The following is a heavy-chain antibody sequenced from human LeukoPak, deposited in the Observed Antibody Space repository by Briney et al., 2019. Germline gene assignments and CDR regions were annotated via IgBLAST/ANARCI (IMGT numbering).Heavy chain of an antibody. CDR3: AKSNGYGLVDI. CDR1: GFTFDDYA. CDR2: IYYSGST. J-gene: IGHJ3*02. V-gene: IGHV4-59*12. D-gene: IGHD3-10*01. Sequence: TGGSLRLSCAASGFTFDDYAMHWVRQAPGKGLEWIGYIYYSGSTNDNPSLKSRVTISLDTSRNQFSLKLTSVTAADTAVYYCAKSNGYGLVDIWGQGTMVTVSS.